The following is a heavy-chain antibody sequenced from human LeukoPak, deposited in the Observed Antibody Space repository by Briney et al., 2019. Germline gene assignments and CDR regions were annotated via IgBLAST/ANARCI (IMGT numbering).Heavy chain of an antibody. D-gene: IGHD2/OR15-2a*01. CDR1: GFTFSGSA. CDR2: IRSKTNNYAT. CDR3: AKGQVFQCDY. Sequence: TGGSLRLSCAASGFTFSGSALHWVRQASGKGLEWIGRIRSKTNNYATTYAASVTGRFTISRDNSRNTLYLQMNSLRAEDTAVYYCAKGQVFQCDYWGQGTLVTVSS. J-gene: IGHJ4*02. V-gene: IGHV3-73*01.